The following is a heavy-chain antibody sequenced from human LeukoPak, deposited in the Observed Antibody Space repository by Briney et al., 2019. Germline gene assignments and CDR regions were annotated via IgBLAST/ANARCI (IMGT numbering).Heavy chain of an antibody. CDR2: ISAYNGNT. CDR1: GYTFTSYG. V-gene: IGHV1-18*01. D-gene: IGHD3-10*01. Sequence: ASVKVSCKASGYTFTSYGISWVRQAPGQGLEWMGWISAYNGNTNYAQKLQGRVTMTTDTSTSTAYMELRSLRSDDTAVYYCARDQIRDYYGSGSSFDYWGQGTLVTVSS. J-gene: IGHJ4*02. CDR3: ARDQIRDYYGSGSSFDY.